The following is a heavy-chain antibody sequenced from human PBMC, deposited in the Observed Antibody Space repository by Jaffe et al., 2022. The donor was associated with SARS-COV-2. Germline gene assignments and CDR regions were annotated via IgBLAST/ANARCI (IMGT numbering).Heavy chain of an antibody. V-gene: IGHV3-23*01. J-gene: IGHJ4*02. D-gene: IGHD3-22*01. CDR1: GFTFSSYA. CDR2: ISGSGGST. CDR3: AKAQTRYYYDSSGYEDY. Sequence: EVQLLESGGGLVQPGGSLRLSCAASGFTFSSYAMSWVRQAPGKGLEWVSAISGSGGSTYYADSVKGRFTISRDNSKNTLYLQMNSLRAEDTAVYYCAKAQTRYYYDSSGYEDYWGQGTLVTVSS.